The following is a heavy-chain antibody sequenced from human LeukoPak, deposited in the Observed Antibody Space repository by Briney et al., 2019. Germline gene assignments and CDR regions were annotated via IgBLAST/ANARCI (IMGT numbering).Heavy chain of an antibody. D-gene: IGHD3-10*01. CDR3: AKDRGGTGDFDY. J-gene: IGHJ4*02. CDR1: GYTFTSYY. Sequence: ASVKVSCKASGYTFTSYYMHWVRQAPGQGLEWMGWINPDNGNAEYSQKFQGRITITRDPSATTAYMELSSLRSEDMAMYYCAKDRGGTGDFDYWGQGTLVTVSS. V-gene: IGHV1-3*01. CDR2: INPDNGNA.